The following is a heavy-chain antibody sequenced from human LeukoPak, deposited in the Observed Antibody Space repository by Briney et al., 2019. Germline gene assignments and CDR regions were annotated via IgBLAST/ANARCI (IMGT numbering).Heavy chain of an antibody. CDR3: ARVRSGEYFDY. Sequence: PGGSLRLSCAASGFIVSSNYMSWVRQATRKGLEWVSVIYTGGSTYYADSVKGRFTISRDNSKNTLYLQMNSLRAEDTAVYYCARVRSGEYFDYWGQGTLVTVSS. D-gene: IGHD6-25*01. CDR2: IYTGGST. CDR1: GFIVSSNY. J-gene: IGHJ4*02. V-gene: IGHV3-66*01.